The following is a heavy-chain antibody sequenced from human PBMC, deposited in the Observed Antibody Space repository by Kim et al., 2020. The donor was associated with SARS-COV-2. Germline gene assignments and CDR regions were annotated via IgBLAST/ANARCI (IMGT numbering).Heavy chain of an antibody. CDR1: GFTFSNYA. J-gene: IGHJ5*02. CDR2: IVGSGANT. D-gene: IGHD2-21*01. V-gene: IGHV3-23*01. CDR3: AKRIIAMSQGPFDP. Sequence: GGSLRLSWAAAGFTFSNYAMTWVRQAPGKGLEWVSIIVGSGANTYYADSVKGRFTISRDNSKNTVYLQMNSLRAEDTAVYYCAKRIIAMSQGPFDPWGQGTLVTVSS.